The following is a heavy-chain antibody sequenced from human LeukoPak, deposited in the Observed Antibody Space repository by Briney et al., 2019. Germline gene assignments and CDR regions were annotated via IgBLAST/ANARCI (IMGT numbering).Heavy chain of an antibody. J-gene: IGHJ6*03. Sequence: SETLSLTCTLSGGSINSTDYYWSWIRQPAGKGPEWIGRVYSTGITTYNPSLKSRVIISVDTSKNQFSLKPNSVTAADTAVYYCARDSFEGGYYYYLNVWGKGTPVTVSS. CDR1: GGSINSTDYY. V-gene: IGHV4-61*02. CDR3: ARDSFEGGYYYYLNV. CDR2: VYSTGIT. D-gene: IGHD3-16*01.